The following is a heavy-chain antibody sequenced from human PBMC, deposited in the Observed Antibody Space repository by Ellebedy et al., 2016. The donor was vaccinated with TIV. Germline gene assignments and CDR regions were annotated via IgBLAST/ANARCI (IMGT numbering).Heavy chain of an antibody. J-gene: IGHJ4*02. CDR1: GGSFSGYY. D-gene: IGHD2-21*02. CDR2: INHSGST. Sequence: MPSETLSLTCAVYGGSFSGYYWSWIRQPPGKGLEWIGEINHSGSTNYNPSLKSRVTISVDTSKNQFSLKLSSVTAADTAVYYCARFGNVVVTAGSFDYWGQGTLVTVSS. CDR3: ARFGNVVVTAGSFDY. V-gene: IGHV4-34*01.